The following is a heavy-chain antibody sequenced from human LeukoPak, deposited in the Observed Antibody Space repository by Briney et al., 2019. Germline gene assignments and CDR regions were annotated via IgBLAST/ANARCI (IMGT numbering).Heavy chain of an antibody. D-gene: IGHD2-2*01. J-gene: IGHJ4*02. CDR3: AREMGYCSSTSCSGIDY. V-gene: IGHV3-30*04. Sequence: GGSLRLSCAASGFTFSSYAMHWVRQAPGKGLEWVAVISYDGSNKYYADSVKGRFTISRDNSKNTLYLQMNSLRAEDTAVYYCAREMGYCSSTSCSGIDYWGQGTLVTVSS. CDR1: GFTFSSYA. CDR2: ISYDGSNK.